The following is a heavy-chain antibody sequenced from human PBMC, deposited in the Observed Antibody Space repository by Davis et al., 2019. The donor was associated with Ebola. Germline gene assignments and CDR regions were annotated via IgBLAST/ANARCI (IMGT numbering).Heavy chain of an antibody. D-gene: IGHD5-12*01. Sequence: GESLKISCAASGFTLSNYWMYWVRQAPGKGLMWVSRIDSHGSNRTYADSVKGRFTIARDNSKNTLYLQVNSLRAEDTAVYYCARDMSAYDTLGYGLDVWGQGTTVTVSS. J-gene: IGHJ6*02. V-gene: IGHV3-74*03. CDR3: ARDMSAYDTLGYGLDV. CDR2: IDSHGSNR. CDR1: GFTLSNYW.